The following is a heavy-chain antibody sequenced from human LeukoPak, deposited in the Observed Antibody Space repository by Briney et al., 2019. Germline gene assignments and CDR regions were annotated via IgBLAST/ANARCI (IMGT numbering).Heavy chain of an antibody. D-gene: IGHD3-9*01. J-gene: IGHJ5*02. CDR3: ARQMRDILMSGGWFDP. Sequence: SETLSLTCSVSGGFFSSNSYYWGWIRQPPGKRLGWIGSIFYNGGTYYNPSFKSRVTMSVDTSKKQFSLKLSSVTAADTAMYYCARQMRDILMSGGWFDPWGQGILVTVSS. V-gene: IGHV4-39*01. CDR1: GGFFSSNSYY. CDR2: IFYNGGT.